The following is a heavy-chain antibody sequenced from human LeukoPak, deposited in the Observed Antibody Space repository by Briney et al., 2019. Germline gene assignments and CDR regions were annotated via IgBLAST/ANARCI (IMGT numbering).Heavy chain of an antibody. J-gene: IGHJ5*02. D-gene: IGHD3-9*01. CDR2: INHSGST. Sequence: PSETLSLTCAVYGGTFSGYCWNWIRQPPGKGLEWIGEINHSGSTNYNPSLKSRVTISIDTSKNQFSLKLSSVTAADTAVYYCARGIPFDSGSIWFDHWGQGTLVTVSS. CDR3: ARGIPFDSGSIWFDH. CDR1: GGTFSGYC. V-gene: IGHV4-34*01.